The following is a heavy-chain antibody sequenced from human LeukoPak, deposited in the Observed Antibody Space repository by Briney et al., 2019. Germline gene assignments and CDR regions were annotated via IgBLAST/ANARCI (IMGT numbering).Heavy chain of an antibody. J-gene: IGHJ4*02. CDR1: GFTFGTSG. CDR3: AKDSTAAYYDILTSFSN. Sequence: GGSLRLSCAASGFTFGTSGMHWVRQAPGKGLEWVAFIQYDGKNKYYSDSVKGRFTISRDNSKSTLYVQMKSLITEDTAVYYYAKDSTAAYYDILTSFSNWGQGTLVTVSS. V-gene: IGHV3-30*02. CDR2: IQYDGKNK. D-gene: IGHD3-9*01.